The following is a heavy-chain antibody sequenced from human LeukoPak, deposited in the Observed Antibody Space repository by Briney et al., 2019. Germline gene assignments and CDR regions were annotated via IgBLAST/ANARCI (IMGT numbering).Heavy chain of an antibody. Sequence: RAEGSLRLSCAASGFTFSSYEMNWVRQAPGKGLEWVSYISSSDSTIYYADSVKGRFTISRDNAKNSLYLQMNSLRAGDTAVYYCAGTIEMATISCFDYWGQGTLVTVSS. D-gene: IGHD5-24*01. CDR2: ISSSDSTI. J-gene: IGHJ4*02. V-gene: IGHV3-48*03. CDR3: AGTIEMATISCFDY. CDR1: GFTFSSYE.